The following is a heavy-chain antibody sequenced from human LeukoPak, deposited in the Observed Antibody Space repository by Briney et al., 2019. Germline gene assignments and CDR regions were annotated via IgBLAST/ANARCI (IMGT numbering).Heavy chain of an antibody. V-gene: IGHV3-9*01. D-gene: IGHD3-22*01. CDR2: ISWNSGSI. Sequence: PGRSLRLSCAASGFTFDDYAMHWVRQAPGKGLEWVSGISWNSGSIGYADSVKGRFTISRDNAKNSLYLQMNSLRAEDTALYYCAKDMANYYDSRRALDIWGQGTMVTVSS. J-gene: IGHJ3*02. CDR1: GFTFDDYA. CDR3: AKDMANYYDSRRALDI.